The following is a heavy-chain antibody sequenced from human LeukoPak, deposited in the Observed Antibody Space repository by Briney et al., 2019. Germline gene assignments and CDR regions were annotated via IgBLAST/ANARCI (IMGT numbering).Heavy chain of an antibody. J-gene: IGHJ3*02. CDR3: ARERPDDAFDI. Sequence: PGGSLRLSCAASGFTFSDYGIHWVRQAPGKGLEWVAVIWYDGSKKYYADSVKGRFTISRDNYRNTLYLQMNSLRAEDTAVYYCARERPDDAFDIWGQGTMVTVSS. CDR1: GFTFSDYG. CDR2: IWYDGSKK. V-gene: IGHV3-33*01.